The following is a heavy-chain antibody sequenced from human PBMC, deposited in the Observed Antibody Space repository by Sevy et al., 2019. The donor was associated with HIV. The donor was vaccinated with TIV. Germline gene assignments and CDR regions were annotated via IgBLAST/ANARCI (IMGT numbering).Heavy chain of an antibody. CDR3: ARGPPVVGYFDWLSDGMDV. J-gene: IGHJ6*02. CDR1: GGSISSYY. CDR2: IYTSGST. Sequence: SETLSLTCTVSGGSISSYYWSWIRLPAGKGLEWMGRIYTSGSTNYNPSLMSRVTMSVDTSKNQFSLKLSSVTAADTAGYYCARGPPVVGYFDWLSDGMDVWGQGTTVTVSS. D-gene: IGHD3-9*01. V-gene: IGHV4-4*07.